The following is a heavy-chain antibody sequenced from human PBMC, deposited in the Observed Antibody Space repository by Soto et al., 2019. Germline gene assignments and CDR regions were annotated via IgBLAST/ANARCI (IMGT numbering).Heavy chain of an antibody. J-gene: IGHJ6*02. CDR2: ISYDGSNK. CDR1: GFTFSSYG. CDR3: AKDPFFRLTPYYYYGIDV. Sequence: QVQLVESGGGVVPPGRSLRLSCAASGFTFSSYGMHWVRQAPGKGLEWVAVISYDGSNKYYAGSVKGRFTLSRDNSKNTLYLQVNSLRAEYTAVYYCAKDPFFRLTPYYYYGIDVWGQGTTVTVSS. D-gene: IGHD3-9*01. V-gene: IGHV3-30*18.